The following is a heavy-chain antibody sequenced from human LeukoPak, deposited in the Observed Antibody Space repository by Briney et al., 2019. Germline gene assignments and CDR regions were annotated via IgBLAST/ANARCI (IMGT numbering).Heavy chain of an antibody. V-gene: IGHV3-48*01. CDR1: GFSFGDYA. D-gene: IGHD1-7*01. CDR2: INAASDAT. J-gene: IGHJ4*02. Sequence: HPGGSLRLSCTASGFSFGDYAMSWFGQTPGKGRDWLSYINAASDATYYADSVKGRFTISRDNAKNSLYLQMNSLRAEDTAVYYRARDLSGNYTIDFWGQGPLVPVPS. CDR3: ARDLSGNYTIDF.